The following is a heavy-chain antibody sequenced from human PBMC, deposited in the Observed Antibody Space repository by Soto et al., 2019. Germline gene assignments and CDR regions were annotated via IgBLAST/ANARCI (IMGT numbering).Heavy chain of an antibody. D-gene: IGHD6-19*01. J-gene: IGHJ4*02. V-gene: IGHV2-5*02. Sequence: ITWNGSGPTLLKPTQTLTLTCTFAGFSLSSTRRAVGWIRQPPGKALEWLALIYWDDDKRYSPFLKSRLTITKDTSKNQVALTMSNMDPVDTARYYCAHIVVAGLGYYFDYWGQGTLVTVSS. CDR3: AHIVVAGLGYYFDY. CDR1: GFSLSSTRRA. CDR2: IYWDDDK.